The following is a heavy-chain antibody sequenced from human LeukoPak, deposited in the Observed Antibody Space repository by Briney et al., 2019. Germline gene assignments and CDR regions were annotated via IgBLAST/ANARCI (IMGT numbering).Heavy chain of an antibody. V-gene: IGHV3-7*01. Sequence: PGGSLRLSCAASGFTFSSYWMSWVRQAPGKGLEWVANIKQDGSEKYYVDSVKGRFTISRDNSKNTLYLQMNSLRAEDTAVYYCARAPEYYYYYGMDVWGQGTTVTVSS. CDR1: GFTFSSYW. CDR3: ARAPEYYYYYGMDV. D-gene: IGHD1-14*01. CDR2: IKQDGSEK. J-gene: IGHJ6*02.